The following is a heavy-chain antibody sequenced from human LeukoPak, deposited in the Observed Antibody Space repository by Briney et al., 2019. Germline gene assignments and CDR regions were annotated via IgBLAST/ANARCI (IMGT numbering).Heavy chain of an antibody. Sequence: PSETLSLTCAVYGGSFSGYYWSWIRQPPGKGLEWIGEINHSGSTNYNPSLKSRVTISVDTSKNQFSLKLSSVTAADTAVYYCARDRGTYYDYVWGSYRQTNYFDYWGQGTLVTVSS. CDR2: INHSGST. D-gene: IGHD3-16*02. J-gene: IGHJ4*02. V-gene: IGHV4-34*01. CDR1: GGSFSGYY. CDR3: ARDRGTYYDYVWGSYRQTNYFDY.